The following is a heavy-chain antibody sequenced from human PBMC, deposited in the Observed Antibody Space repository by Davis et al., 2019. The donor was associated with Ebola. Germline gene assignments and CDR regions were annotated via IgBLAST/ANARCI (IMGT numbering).Heavy chain of an antibody. CDR2: IYYSGST. CDR3: ARDTLYKVDYGYYYGMDV. Sequence: SETLSLTCTVSGGSISSSRYYWGWIRQPPGKGLEWIGSIYYSGSTYYNPSLKSRVTISVDTSKNQFSLKLSSVTAADTAVYYCARDTLYKVDYGYYYGMDVWGQGTTVTVSS. D-gene: IGHD4-17*01. J-gene: IGHJ6*02. CDR1: GGSISSSRYY. V-gene: IGHV4-39*07.